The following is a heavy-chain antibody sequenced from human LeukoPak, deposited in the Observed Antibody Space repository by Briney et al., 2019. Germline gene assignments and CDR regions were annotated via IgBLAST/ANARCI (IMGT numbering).Heavy chain of an antibody. CDR1: GYTLTELS. D-gene: IGHD2-8*01. CDR2: FDPEDGET. J-gene: IGHJ5*02. V-gene: IGHV1-24*01. CDR3: ATLGYCTNGVCYNNWFDP. Sequence: GASVKVSCKVSGYTLTELSMHWVRQAPGKGLEWMGGFDPEDGETIYAQKFQGRVTMTEDTSTDTAYMELSSLRSEDTAVYYCATLGYCTNGVCYNNWFDPWGQGTLVTVSS.